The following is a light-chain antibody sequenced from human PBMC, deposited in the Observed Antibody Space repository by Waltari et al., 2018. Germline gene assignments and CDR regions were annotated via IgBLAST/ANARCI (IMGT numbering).Light chain of an antibody. CDR3: QQRT. J-gene: IGKJ2*01. V-gene: IGKV3-20*01. CDR1: QSVSSSY. CDR2: GAS. Sequence: EIMLTQSPGTLSLSPGERATLSCRASQSVSSSYLAWYQQKPGQAPRLLIYGASSRATGIPDRCSGSGSGTDFTLTISRLEPEDFAVYYCQQRTFGQGTKLEIK.